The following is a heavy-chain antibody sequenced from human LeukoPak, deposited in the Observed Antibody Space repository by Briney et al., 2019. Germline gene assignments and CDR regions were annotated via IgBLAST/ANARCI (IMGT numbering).Heavy chain of an antibody. V-gene: IGHV4-34*01. D-gene: IGHD3-3*01. CDR3: ARHPSGWVFQH. CDR2: INHSGST. CDR1: GGSFSGYY. Sequence: SETLSLTCAVYGGSFSGYYWSWIRQPPGKGLEWIGEINHSGSTNYNPSLKSRVTISVDTSKNQFSLKLSSVTAADTAVYYCARHPSGWVFQHWGQGTLVTVSS. J-gene: IGHJ1*01.